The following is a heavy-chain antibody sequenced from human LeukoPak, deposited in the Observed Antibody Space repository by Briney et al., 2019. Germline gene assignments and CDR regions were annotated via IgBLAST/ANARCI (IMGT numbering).Heavy chain of an antibody. CDR2: IYPGDSYT. Sequence: GESLKISCKGSGYSFTSYWIAWVRQMPGKGLEWMGIIYPGDSYTTYSPSFPGQVTISADKSISTAYLQWRSLKASDTAMYYCARRSGSDALDIWGQGTMVTVSS. D-gene: IGHD3-10*01. CDR3: ARRSGSDALDI. V-gene: IGHV5-51*01. J-gene: IGHJ3*02. CDR1: GYSFTSYW.